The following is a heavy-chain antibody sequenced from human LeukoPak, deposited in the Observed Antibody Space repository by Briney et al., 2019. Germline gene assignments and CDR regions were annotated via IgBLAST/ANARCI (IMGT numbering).Heavy chain of an antibody. CDR3: AKGKAAGAVDWFDP. J-gene: IGHJ5*02. D-gene: IGHD6-13*01. V-gene: IGHV3-23*01. CDR1: GFTFSNYA. Sequence: GGSLRFSCAASGFTFSNYAMMWVRQAPGKGLEWVSSITGGGDTYYVDSVKGRFTVSRDNSKNTLYLQINSLTADDTALYYCAKGKAAGAVDWFDPWGQGTLVTVSS. CDR2: ITGGGDT.